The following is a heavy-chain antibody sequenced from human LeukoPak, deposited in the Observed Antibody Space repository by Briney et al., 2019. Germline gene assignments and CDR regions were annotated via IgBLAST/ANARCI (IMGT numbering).Heavy chain of an antibody. V-gene: IGHV4-4*07. CDR3: ARDIVYLTDEDYG. CDR2: IRSSGST. Sequence: SEGLSLTCAVSGASFNSYYWSWLRQPAGEGLEWIARIRSSGSTDYSPSRRCRVTISIDTSQKQFSLNLSSVAAADTAVYYCARDIVYLTDEDYGWGQGTLATVSS. CDR1: GASFNSYY. J-gene: IGHJ4*02. D-gene: IGHD4-17*01.